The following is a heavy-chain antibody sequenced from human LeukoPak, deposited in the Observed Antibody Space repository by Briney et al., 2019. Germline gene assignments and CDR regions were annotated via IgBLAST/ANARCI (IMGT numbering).Heavy chain of an antibody. CDR2: IKKDGSEK. CDR3: ARILDSAWGELGY. J-gene: IGHJ4*02. V-gene: IGHV3-7*01. CDR1: GFTFSSYW. D-gene: IGHD6-19*01. Sequence: GGSLSLSCAASGFTFSSYWMTWVRQAPGKGLEWVANIKKDGSEKYYVDSVKGRFTIYRDNSKNTLYLQMNSLRAEDTAVYYCARILDSAWGELGYWGQGTLVTVSS.